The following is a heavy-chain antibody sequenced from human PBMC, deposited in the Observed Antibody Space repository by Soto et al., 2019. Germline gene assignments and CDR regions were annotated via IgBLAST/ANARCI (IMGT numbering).Heavy chain of an antibody. CDR3: ARRGAYNYDSSGYSAGF. Sequence: PGESLKISCKGSGFSFSSYWIGWVRQMPGKGLEWMGLIFPGDSDTRYSPSFQGQVTISVDKSINTAYLQWTSLKPSDSAMYYCARRGAYNYDSSGYSAGFWGQGTLVTVSS. CDR1: GFSFSSYW. J-gene: IGHJ4*02. V-gene: IGHV5-51*01. CDR2: IFPGDSDT. D-gene: IGHD3-22*01.